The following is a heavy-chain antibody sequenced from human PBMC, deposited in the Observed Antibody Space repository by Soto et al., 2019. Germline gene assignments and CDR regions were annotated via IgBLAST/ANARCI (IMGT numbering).Heavy chain of an antibody. V-gene: IGHV1-18*01. CDR2: ISAYNGNT. Sequence: ASGKISCKASGYTFTSYGISWVRQAPGQGLEWMGWISAYNGNTNYAQKLQGRVTMTTDTSTSTAYMELRSLRSDDTAVYYCAVHRRDDYGGNLSGLDIWGQVPMVPV. CDR1: GYTFTSYG. J-gene: IGHJ3*02. CDR3: AVHRRDDYGGNLSGLDI. D-gene: IGHD4-17*01.